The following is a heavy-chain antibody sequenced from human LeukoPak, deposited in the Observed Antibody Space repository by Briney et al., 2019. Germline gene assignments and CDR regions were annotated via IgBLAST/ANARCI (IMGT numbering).Heavy chain of an antibody. CDR3: AGDRVGYCRGGSCYLPFRYYYYYGMDV. V-gene: IGHV3-21*04. Sequence: GRSLRLSCAASGFTFSSYSMNWVRQAPGKGLEWVSSISSSSSYIYYADSVKGRFTISRDNAKNSLYLQMNSLRAEDPAVYYCAGDRVGYCRGGSCYLPFRYYYYYGMDVWGQGTTVTVSS. J-gene: IGHJ6*02. CDR1: GFTFSSYS. D-gene: IGHD2-15*01. CDR2: ISSSSSYI.